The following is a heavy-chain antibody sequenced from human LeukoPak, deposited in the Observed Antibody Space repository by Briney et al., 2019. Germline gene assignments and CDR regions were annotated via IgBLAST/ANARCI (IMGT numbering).Heavy chain of an antibody. D-gene: IGHD6-13*01. V-gene: IGHV1-18*01. CDR3: ARDLPIGYSSSPLFDY. Sequence: ASVKVSCKASGYTFTSYGISWVRQAPGQGLEWMGWISAYNGNTNYAQKLQGRVTMTTDTSTSTAYMELRSLRSDDTAVYYCARDLPIGYSSSPLFDYWGQGTLVTVSS. J-gene: IGHJ4*02. CDR2: ISAYNGNT. CDR1: GYTFTSYG.